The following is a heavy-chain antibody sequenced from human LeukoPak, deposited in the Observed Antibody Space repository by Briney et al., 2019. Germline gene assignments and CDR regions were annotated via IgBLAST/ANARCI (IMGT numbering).Heavy chain of an antibody. J-gene: IGHJ4*02. CDR1: GYTFTGYY. CDR3: ARGAGVGANYFDY. CDR2: INPNSGGT. Sequence: ASVKVSCKASGYTFTGYYMHWVRQAPGQGLEWMGWINPNSGGTNYAQKFQGRVTMTRDTSISTAYMELSRLRSDDTAVYYCARGAGVGANYFDYWGQGTLVTVSS. D-gene: IGHD1-26*01. V-gene: IGHV1-2*02.